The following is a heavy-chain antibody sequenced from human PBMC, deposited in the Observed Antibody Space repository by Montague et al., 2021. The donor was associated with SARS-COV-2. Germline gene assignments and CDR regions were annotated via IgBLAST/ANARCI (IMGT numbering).Heavy chain of an antibody. D-gene: IGHD5-24*01. Sequence: SLRLSCAASGFTFSSAWMTWARQSPGKGLEWVGRIKSKAVGGAIQYATSVKGRFTISRGDSENTLYLQMDSLTTEDTAVYYCTADFSDTAEQMAQTDLWGQGTLVTVSS. CDR2: IKSKAVGGAI. V-gene: IGHV3-15*01. CDR3: TADFSDTAEQMAQTDL. J-gene: IGHJ5*02. CDR1: GFTFSSAW.